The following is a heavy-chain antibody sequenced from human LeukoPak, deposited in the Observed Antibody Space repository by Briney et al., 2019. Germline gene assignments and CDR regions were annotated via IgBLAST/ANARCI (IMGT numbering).Heavy chain of an antibody. D-gene: IGHD3-16*02. Sequence: ASVKVSCKSSGYTFTSYYKHWVRQPPGQGLEWMGIINPSGGSTSYAQKFQGRVTMTRDMSTSTVYMELSSLRSEDTAVYYCARDNSVGDIAWWFDPWGQGTLVTVSS. CDR1: GYTFTSYY. J-gene: IGHJ5*02. CDR3: ARDNSVGDIAWWFDP. V-gene: IGHV1-46*01. CDR2: INPSGGST.